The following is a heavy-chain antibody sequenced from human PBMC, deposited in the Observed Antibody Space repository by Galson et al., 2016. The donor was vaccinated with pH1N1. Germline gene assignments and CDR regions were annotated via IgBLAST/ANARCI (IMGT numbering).Heavy chain of an antibody. D-gene: IGHD6-19*01. V-gene: IGHV3-23*01. CDR2: ISGSGNIA. CDR1: GFTFSTYA. Sequence: SLRLSCAASGFTFSTYAMSWVRQAPGKGLEWVSSISGSGNIAYYAGSVKGRFTISRDNSKNTLYLQMNSLRAEDTAAYYCVKGLLAAVAGDYWGQGTLVTVSS. J-gene: IGHJ4*02. CDR3: VKGLLAAVAGDY.